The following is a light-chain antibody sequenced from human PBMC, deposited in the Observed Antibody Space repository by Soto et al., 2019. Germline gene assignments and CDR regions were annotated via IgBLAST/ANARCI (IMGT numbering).Light chain of an antibody. V-gene: IGLV1-51*01. CDR3: GTWDSSLSAGL. CDR1: SSNIGNNY. J-gene: IGLJ3*02. Sequence: QSVLTQPPSVSAAPGQKVTISCSGSSSNIGNNYVSWYQHLPGTAPKLLIYDDNKRPSGIPDRFSGSKSGTSDTLGITGLQTGDEADYYCGTWDSSLSAGLFGGGTKLTVL. CDR2: DDN.